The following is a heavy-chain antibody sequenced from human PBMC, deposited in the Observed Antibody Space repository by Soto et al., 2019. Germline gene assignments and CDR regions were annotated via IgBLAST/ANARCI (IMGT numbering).Heavy chain of an antibody. CDR2: ISYDGSNK. V-gene: IGHV3-30-3*01. J-gene: IGHJ4*02. CDR1: GVTFSRST. Sequence: QVQLVESGGGVVQPGRSLRLSCAASGVTFSRSTMHWVRQAPGKGLEWVAVISYDGSNKYYADSVKGRFTISRDNSKNTVYLQMDSMWGEHTAVVECASTYSTGWAFDYWGQGTLVNDSS. D-gene: IGHD6-19*01. CDR3: ASTYSTGWAFDY.